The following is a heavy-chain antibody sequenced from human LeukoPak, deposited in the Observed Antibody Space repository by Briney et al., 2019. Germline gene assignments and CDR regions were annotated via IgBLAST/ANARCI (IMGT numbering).Heavy chain of an antibody. D-gene: IGHD6-13*01. Sequence: GGSLRLSCAASGFTFSSYAMSWVRQAPGKGLEWVSAISGSGGSTYYADSVKGRFTTSRDNSKNTLYLQMNSLRAEDTAVYYCAKSGMDSSSWYYFDYWGQGTLVTVSS. V-gene: IGHV3-23*01. CDR2: ISGSGGST. CDR1: GFTFSSYA. CDR3: AKSGMDSSSWYYFDY. J-gene: IGHJ4*02.